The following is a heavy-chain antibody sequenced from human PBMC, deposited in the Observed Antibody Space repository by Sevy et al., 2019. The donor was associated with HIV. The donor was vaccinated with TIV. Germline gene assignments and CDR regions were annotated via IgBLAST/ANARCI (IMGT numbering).Heavy chain of an antibody. J-gene: IGHJ6*02. Sequence: ASVKVFCKASGYTFSSYGISWVRQAPGQGLEWMGWISDYNGYTNYAHKFQGRVTMSTETSTRTAYMELRSLRSDDTAVYFCAREGYYYRSGTYRPPNYYGMDVWGQGTAVTVSS. D-gene: IGHD3-10*01. CDR3: AREGYYYRSGTYRPPNYYGMDV. CDR1: GYTFSSYG. V-gene: IGHV1-18*01. CDR2: ISDYNGYT.